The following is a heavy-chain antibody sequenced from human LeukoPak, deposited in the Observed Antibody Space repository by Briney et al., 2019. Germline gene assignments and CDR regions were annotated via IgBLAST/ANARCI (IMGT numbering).Heavy chain of an antibody. CDR2: ISGSGGRT. J-gene: IGHJ6*02. Sequence: GGSLGLSCAASGFTFSSYAMSWVRQAPGKGLEWVSAISGSGGRTYYADSVKGRFTISRDNSKNALYLQMNSLRAEDTAVYYCAKDRNTMVRGVIPMDVWGQGTTVTVSS. D-gene: IGHD3-10*01. CDR1: GFTFSSYA. V-gene: IGHV3-23*01. CDR3: AKDRNTMVRGVIPMDV.